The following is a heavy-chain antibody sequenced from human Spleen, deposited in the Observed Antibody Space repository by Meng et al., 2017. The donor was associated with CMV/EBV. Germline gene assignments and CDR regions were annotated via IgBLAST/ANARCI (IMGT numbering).Heavy chain of an antibody. Sequence: GGSLRLSCAASGFTFSNNAMHWVRQAPGKGLHWVAIISYDGRNNYYADSVKGRFSISRDNSKNTLFLQMNSLRAEDTAVYYCATDLAGRSRLGIPVAGTPGYWGQGALVTVSS. D-gene: IGHD6-19*01. CDR1: GFTFSNNA. CDR2: ISYDGRNN. V-gene: IGHV3-30*04. J-gene: IGHJ4*02. CDR3: ATDLAGRSRLGIPVAGTPGY.